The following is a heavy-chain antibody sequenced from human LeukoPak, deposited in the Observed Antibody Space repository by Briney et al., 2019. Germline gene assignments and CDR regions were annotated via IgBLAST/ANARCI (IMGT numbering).Heavy chain of an antibody. D-gene: IGHD6-19*01. V-gene: IGHV6-1*01. CDR2: TYYRSKWYN. Sequence: SQTLSLTCAISGDSVSSNTATWNWIRQSPSRGLEWLGRTYYRSKWYNDYAVSVKSRITINPDTSKNQFSLQLNSVTPEDTAVYYCAKDGYSSGWYSPDYWGQGTLVTVSS. CDR3: AKDGYSSGWYSPDY. J-gene: IGHJ4*02. CDR1: GDSVSSNTAT.